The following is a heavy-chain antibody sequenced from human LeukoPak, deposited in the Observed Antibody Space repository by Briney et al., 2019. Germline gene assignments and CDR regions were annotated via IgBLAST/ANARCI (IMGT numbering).Heavy chain of an antibody. J-gene: IGHJ4*02. CDR1: GFTFSSYA. CDR3: AKDRDYDFYDATDY. Sequence: GGSLRLSCVAFGFTFSSYAMSWVRQAPGKGVEWVSAISGSGATTYYADSVKGRFTISRDNSKNTLYLQMNSLRAEDTAVYYCAKDRDYDFYDATDYWGQGTLVTVSS. V-gene: IGHV3-23*01. CDR2: ISGSGATT. D-gene: IGHD3-3*01.